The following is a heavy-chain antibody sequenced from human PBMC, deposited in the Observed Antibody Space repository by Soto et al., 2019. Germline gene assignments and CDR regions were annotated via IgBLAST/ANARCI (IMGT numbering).Heavy chain of an antibody. V-gene: IGHV3-48*03. Sequence: EVQLVESGGGLVQPGGSLRLSCAASGFTFSSYEMNWVRQAPGKGLEWVSYISSSGSTIYYADSVKGRFTISRDNAKNSLYLQMNSLRAEDTAVYYCARGAVTTYYYYYGMDVWGQGTTVTVSS. D-gene: IGHD4-17*01. CDR2: ISSSGSTI. CDR3: ARGAVTTYYYYYGMDV. CDR1: GFTFSSYE. J-gene: IGHJ6*02.